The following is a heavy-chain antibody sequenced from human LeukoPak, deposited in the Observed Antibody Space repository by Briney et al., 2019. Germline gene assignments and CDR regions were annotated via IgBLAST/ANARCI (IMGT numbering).Heavy chain of an antibody. Sequence: GGSLRLSCAASGFTFSSYWMSWVRQAPGKGLEWVANIKQDGSEKYYVDSVKGRFTISRDNAKNSLCLQMNSLRAEDTAVYYCARDTLYGSGSYYNVIILWYYYYMDVWGKGTTVTISS. V-gene: IGHV3-7*01. D-gene: IGHD3-10*01. CDR2: IKQDGSEK. CDR3: ARDTLYGSGSYYNVIILWYYYYMDV. J-gene: IGHJ6*03. CDR1: GFTFSSYW.